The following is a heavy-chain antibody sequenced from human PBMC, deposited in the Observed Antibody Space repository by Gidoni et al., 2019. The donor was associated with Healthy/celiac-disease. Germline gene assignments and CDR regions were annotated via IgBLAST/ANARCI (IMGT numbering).Heavy chain of an antibody. D-gene: IGHD3-22*01. CDR2: INYSGST. Sequence: QVQLQESGPGLVKPSETLSLTCTVSGGSISSYYWSWIRQPPGKGLEWIGYINYSGSTNYNLSLKSRVTISVDTSKNQFSLKLSSVTAADTAVYYCARQTQAGGYYPFDYWGQGTLVTVSS. V-gene: IGHV4-59*01. J-gene: IGHJ4*02. CDR1: GGSISSYY. CDR3: ARQTQAGGYYPFDY.